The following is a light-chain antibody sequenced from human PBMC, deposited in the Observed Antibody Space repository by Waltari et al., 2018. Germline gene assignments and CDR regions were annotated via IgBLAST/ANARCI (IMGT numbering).Light chain of an antibody. CDR1: QSVSSN. V-gene: IGKV3-11*01. CDR2: DAS. CDR3: QQHSNGPYT. J-gene: IGKJ2*01. Sequence: EIVLTQSPPTLSLSPGARATLTCTASQSVSSNLAWYQQKPGHAPMLLIYDASTMATGIPARFSGSGSGTDFTLTISSLEPEDVAIYYCQQHSNGPYTFGRGTKVEIK.